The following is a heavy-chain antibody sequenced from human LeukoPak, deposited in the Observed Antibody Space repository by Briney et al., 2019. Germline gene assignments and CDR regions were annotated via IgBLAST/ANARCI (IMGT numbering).Heavy chain of an antibody. Sequence: GGSLRLFCAASGFTFSSYAMSWVRHAPGKGLEWVSAISGSAISTYYADSVKGRFTISRDNSKNTLYLQMNSLRDEDTAVYSCATDGGLSGEEDRGLDYWGQGTLVTVSS. CDR3: ATDGGLSGEEDRGLDY. V-gene: IGHV3-23*01. J-gene: IGHJ4*02. CDR2: ISGSAIST. D-gene: IGHD3-16*01. CDR1: GFTFSSYA.